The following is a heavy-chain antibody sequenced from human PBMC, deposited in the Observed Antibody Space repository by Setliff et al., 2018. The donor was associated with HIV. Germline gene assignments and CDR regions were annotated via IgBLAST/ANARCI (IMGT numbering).Heavy chain of an antibody. V-gene: IGHV4-39*07. CDR3: ARDFKRYNSPCRFDP. D-gene: IGHD6-13*01. CDR1: GGSISSGSYY. J-gene: IGHJ5*02. Sequence: KPSETLSLTCTVSGGSISSGSYYWSWIRQPPGKGLEWIGSIFYSGRTTYNPSLRSRVTISVDTSKNQFSLSLTSVTAADTAVYYCARDFKRYNSPCRFDPWGQGTLVTVSS. CDR2: IFYSGRT.